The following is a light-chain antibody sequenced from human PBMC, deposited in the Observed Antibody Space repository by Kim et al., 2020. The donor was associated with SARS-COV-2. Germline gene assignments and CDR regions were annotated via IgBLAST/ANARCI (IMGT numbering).Light chain of an antibody. CDR2: YDS. J-gene: IGLJ3*02. V-gene: IGLV3-1*01. Sequence: SYELTQPPSVSVSPGQTASITCAGDKLGDKYACWYQQKPGQSPVLVIYYDSERPSGIPERFSGSNSGNTATLTISRVEAGDEADYYCQVWDSSSDHRVFGGGTQLTVL. CDR3: QVWDSSSDHRV. CDR1: KLGDKY.